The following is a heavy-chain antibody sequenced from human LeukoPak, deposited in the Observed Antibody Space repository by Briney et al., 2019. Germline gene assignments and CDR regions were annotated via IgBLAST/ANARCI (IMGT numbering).Heavy chain of an antibody. CDR2: IYTSGST. J-gene: IGHJ4*02. V-gene: IGHV4-4*07. D-gene: IGHD2-2*01. CDR3: ARDNIVVVPAYFDY. Sequence: SETLSLTCTVSGGSISSYYWSWIRQPAGKGLEWIGRIYTSGSTNYNPSLKSRVTMSVGTSKNQFSLKLSSVTAADTAVYYCARDNIVVVPAYFDYWGQGTLVTVSS. CDR1: GGSISSYY.